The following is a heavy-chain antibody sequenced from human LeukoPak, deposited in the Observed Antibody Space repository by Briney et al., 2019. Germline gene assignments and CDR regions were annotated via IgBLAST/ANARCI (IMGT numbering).Heavy chain of an antibody. J-gene: IGHJ6*02. V-gene: IGHV1-46*01. Sequence: GASVKVSCKASGYTFTSYYMHWVRQAPGQGLEWMGIINPSGGSTSYAQKFQGRVTMTRDTSTSTVYMELSSLRSEDTAVYYCARGPSSWIQLWLSYYYGMDVWGQGTTATVSS. D-gene: IGHD5-18*01. CDR1: GYTFTSYY. CDR2: INPSGGST. CDR3: ARGPSSWIQLWLSYYYGMDV.